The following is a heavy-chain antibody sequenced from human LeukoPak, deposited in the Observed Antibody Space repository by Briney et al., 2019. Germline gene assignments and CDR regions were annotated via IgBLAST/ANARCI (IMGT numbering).Heavy chain of an antibody. Sequence: GGSLRLSCAASGFTFSSYAMSWVRQAPGKGLEWVSAISGGGGSTYYADSVKGRFTISRDNSKNTLYLQMNSLRAEDTAVYYCAKAAKIVGATRGNWFDPWSQGTLVTVSS. J-gene: IGHJ5*02. D-gene: IGHD1-26*01. CDR3: AKAAKIVGATRGNWFDP. CDR2: ISGGGGST. CDR1: GFTFSSYA. V-gene: IGHV3-23*01.